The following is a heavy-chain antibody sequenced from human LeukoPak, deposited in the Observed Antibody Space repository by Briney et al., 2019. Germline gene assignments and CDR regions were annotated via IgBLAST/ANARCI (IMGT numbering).Heavy chain of an antibody. CDR3: ARLPYGSGSNGYFDY. J-gene: IGHJ4*02. V-gene: IGHV5-51*01. Sequence: GESLKISCKGSGYRFTSYWIAWVRQMPGKGLEWMGIIYAGDSDTRYSPSLQGQVTISADKSISTAYLQWSSLKASDTAMYYCARLPYGSGSNGYFDYWGQGTLVTVSS. D-gene: IGHD3-10*01. CDR1: GYRFTSYW. CDR2: IYAGDSDT.